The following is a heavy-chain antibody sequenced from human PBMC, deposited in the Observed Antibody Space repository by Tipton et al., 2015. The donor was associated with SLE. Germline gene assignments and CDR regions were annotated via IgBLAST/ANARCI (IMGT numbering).Heavy chain of an antibody. V-gene: IGHV4-31*03. J-gene: IGHJ4*02. CDR2: IHNSGST. CDR3: ARDVAAEFDY. Sequence: TLSLTCNVSGASIRSDGYNWNWIRQYPGKGLEWIGYIHNSGSTNYNPSLKSRVTISVDTSKNQFSLKLSSVTAADTAVYYCARDVAAEFDYWGQGTLVTVSS. D-gene: IGHD6-13*01. CDR1: GASIRSDGYN.